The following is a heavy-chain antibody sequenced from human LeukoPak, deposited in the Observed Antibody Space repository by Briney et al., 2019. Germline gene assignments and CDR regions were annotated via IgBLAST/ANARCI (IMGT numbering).Heavy chain of an antibody. Sequence: ASVKVSCKASGYTFTGYHIHWVRQAPGQGLEWMGWINPNSGGTNYAQKFQGRVTMTRDTSISTAYMELSRLRSDDTAVYYCASDKGPPYSSGWYYFDYWGQGTLVTVSS. D-gene: IGHD6-19*01. V-gene: IGHV1-2*02. CDR2: INPNSGGT. CDR3: ASDKGPPYSSGWYYFDY. J-gene: IGHJ4*02. CDR1: GYTFTGYH.